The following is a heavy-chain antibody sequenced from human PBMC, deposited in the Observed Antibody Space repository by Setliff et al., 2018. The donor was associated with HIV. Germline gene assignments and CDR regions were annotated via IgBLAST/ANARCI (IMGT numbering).Heavy chain of an antibody. V-gene: IGHV3-53*01. Sequence: LSLSCAASGFTVSSNYMSWVRQAPGKGLEWVSAISSGGEIMFYADSVKGRFTISRDNSKNTLYLQMNSLRADDTAIYYCAKGFRPVDTALVSGPTYWGQGIRVTVSS. CDR1: GFTVSSNY. CDR2: ISSGGEIM. D-gene: IGHD5-18*01. J-gene: IGHJ4*02. CDR3: AKGFRPVDTALVSGPTY.